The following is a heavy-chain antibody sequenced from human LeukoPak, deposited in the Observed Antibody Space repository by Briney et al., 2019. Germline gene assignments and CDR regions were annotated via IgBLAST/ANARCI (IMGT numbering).Heavy chain of an antibody. CDR3: ARADPPFDY. CDR1: GGSFSGYY. Sequence: SETLSFTCAVYGGSFSGYYWSWIRQPSGKGLEWIGEINHSGSTNYNPSFKSRVTISVDTSKNQFSLKLSSVTAADTAVYYCARADPPFDYWGQGTLVTVSS. V-gene: IGHV4-34*01. CDR2: INHSGST. J-gene: IGHJ4*02.